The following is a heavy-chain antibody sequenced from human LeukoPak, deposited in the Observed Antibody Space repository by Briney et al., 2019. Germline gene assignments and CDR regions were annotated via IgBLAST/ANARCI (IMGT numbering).Heavy chain of an antibody. J-gene: IGHJ4*02. Sequence: GASVKVSCKASGYTFINYGITWVRQAPGQGLEWMGWISPYNGNTKYLQKFQGRVTMTTDTSTSTAYMELRSLRSDDTAVYYCARVYTMIVVEEYYFDYWGQGTLVTVSS. V-gene: IGHV1-18*01. CDR2: ISPYNGNT. CDR1: GYTFINYG. CDR3: ARVYTMIVVEEYYFDY. D-gene: IGHD3-22*01.